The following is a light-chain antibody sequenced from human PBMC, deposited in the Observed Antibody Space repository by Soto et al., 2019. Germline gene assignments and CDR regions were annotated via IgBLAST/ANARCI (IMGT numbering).Light chain of an antibody. CDR1: SSDFGGYNY. V-gene: IGLV2-14*03. CDR2: DVS. Sequence: QSALTQPASVSGSPGQSITISCTGTSSDFGGYNYVSWYQHHPGKAPKLMIYDVSHRPSGVSNRFSGSKSGNTASLTISGLQAEDEADYYCSSYPSSSTYVFGTGTKLTVL. CDR3: SSYPSSSTYV. J-gene: IGLJ1*01.